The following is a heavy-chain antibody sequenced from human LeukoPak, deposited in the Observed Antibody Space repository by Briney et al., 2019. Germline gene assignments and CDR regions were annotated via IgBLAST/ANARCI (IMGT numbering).Heavy chain of an antibody. V-gene: IGHV3-33*01. CDR3: AREGYSYGPKFDFDY. CDR2: IWYDGSNK. D-gene: IGHD5-18*01. CDR1: GFTFSSYG. Sequence: GRSLRLSCAASGFTFSSYGMHWARQAPGKGLEWVAVIWYDGSNKYYADSVKGRFTISRDNSKNTLYLQMNSLRAEDTAVYYCAREGYSYGPKFDFDYWGQGTLVTVSS. J-gene: IGHJ4*02.